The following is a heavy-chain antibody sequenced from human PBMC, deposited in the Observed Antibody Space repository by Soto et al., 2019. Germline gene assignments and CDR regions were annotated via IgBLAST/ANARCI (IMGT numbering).Heavy chain of an antibody. Sequence: GGSLRLSCVVSGVTFSTYAMTWARQAPGKGLEWVSAITGHGANTYYTDSAKGRFTISRDNSRNTLYLQMNSLRAEDTAAYYCAKGLYCSGGSCYLSYFDYWGQGTLVTVSS. CDR1: GVTFSTYA. J-gene: IGHJ4*02. CDR2: ITGHGANT. CDR3: AKGLYCSGGSCYLSYFDY. D-gene: IGHD2-15*01. V-gene: IGHV3-23*01.